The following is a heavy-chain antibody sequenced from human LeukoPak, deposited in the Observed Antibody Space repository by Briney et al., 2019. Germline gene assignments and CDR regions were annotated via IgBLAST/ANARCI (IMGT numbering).Heavy chain of an antibody. V-gene: IGHV3-21*01. CDR1: GFTFSSYA. CDR2: ISTSSSYI. D-gene: IGHD5-12*01. Sequence: GGSLRLSCAASGFTFSSYAMSWVRQAPGKGLEWVSFISTSSSYIYYADSVKGRFTISRDNAKNSLYLQMNSLRADDTAVYYCARVLDVWLHSDYWGQGTLVTVSS. J-gene: IGHJ4*02. CDR3: ARVLDVWLHSDY.